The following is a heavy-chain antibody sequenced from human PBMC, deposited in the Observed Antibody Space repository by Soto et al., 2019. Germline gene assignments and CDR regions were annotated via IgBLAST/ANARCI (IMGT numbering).Heavy chain of an antibody. D-gene: IGHD2-2*01. Sequence: GESLKISCTGSGYAFTSYWIAWVRQMPGKGLEWMGIIYPGDSDTRYSPSFQGQVTISADKSITTAYLQWSSLKASDTAMYYGARGYCTTTICDPWFDPWCQGTLVTVSS. CDR2: IYPGDSDT. CDR1: GYAFTSYW. CDR3: ARGYCTTTICDPWFDP. J-gene: IGHJ5*02. V-gene: IGHV5-51*01.